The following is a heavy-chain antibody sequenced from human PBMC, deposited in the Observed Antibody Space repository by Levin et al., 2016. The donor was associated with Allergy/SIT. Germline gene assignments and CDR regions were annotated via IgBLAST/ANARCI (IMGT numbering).Heavy chain of an antibody. CDR3: GRHEGVVMKPIDP. V-gene: IGHV4-59*08. J-gene: IGHJ5*02. Sequence: GSLRLSCTASGGSVSSYFWSWIRQPPGKGLEWIGYIYSSGSTKYNPSLESRVTISVDTSKNQFSLQLTSVTAADTAVYFCGRHEGVVMKPIDPWGQGTLVTVSS. CDR1: GGSVSSYF. CDR2: IYSSGST. D-gene: IGHD3-16*01.